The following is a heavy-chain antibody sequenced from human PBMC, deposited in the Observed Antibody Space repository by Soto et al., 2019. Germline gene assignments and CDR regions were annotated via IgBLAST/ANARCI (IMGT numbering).Heavy chain of an antibody. CDR2: VHYSGST. CDR3: ARQGFGPLHGLVDV. Sequence: SETLSLTCVVSGGSLSSYYWSWIRQPPGKRLEWIGYVHYSGSTNYNPSLKSRVAISLDTSKNQFSLKLTSVTATDTAVYYCARQGFGPLHGLVDVWGQGTTVTVSS. J-gene: IGHJ6*02. CDR1: GGSLSSYY. V-gene: IGHV4-59*08. D-gene: IGHD3-10*01.